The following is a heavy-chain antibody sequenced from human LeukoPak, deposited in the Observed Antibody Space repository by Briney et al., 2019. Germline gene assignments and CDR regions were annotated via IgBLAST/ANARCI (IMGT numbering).Heavy chain of an antibody. CDR1: GYTFTSYG. CDR2: IGAYNGNT. CDR3: ARALYPWEVAGVNY. Sequence: ASVKLSCTASGYTFTSYGISWVRHARAQGLGWMGLIGAYNGNTNYAQNPQGRVTMTPDTSPRTAYLQLRSLRSDDTAEYYSARALYPWEVAGVNYWGQGTLVTVSS. J-gene: IGHJ4*02. V-gene: IGHV1-18*01. D-gene: IGHD2-8*01.